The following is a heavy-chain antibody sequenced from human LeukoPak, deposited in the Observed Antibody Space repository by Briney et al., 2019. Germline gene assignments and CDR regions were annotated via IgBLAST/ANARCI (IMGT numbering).Heavy chain of an antibody. V-gene: IGHV3-7*01. CDR2: IKQDGSEN. CDR3: ARASSAAGTYF. D-gene: IGHD6-13*01. CDR1: GFTFSNYW. Sequence: GGSLRLSCAASGFTFSNYWMTWVRQAPGKGLEWVANIKQDGSENYYVDSVKGRFAISRDNAKNSLYLQMNSLRAEDTAVYYCARASSAAGTYFWGQGTLVTVSS. J-gene: IGHJ4*02.